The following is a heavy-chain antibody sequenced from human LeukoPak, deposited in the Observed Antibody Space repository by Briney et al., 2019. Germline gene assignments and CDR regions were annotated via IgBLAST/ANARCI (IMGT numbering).Heavy chain of an antibody. CDR3: AREGPHGSGIYYNPLDY. CDR2: ISYTGTT. J-gene: IGHJ4*02. V-gene: IGHV4-39*02. CDR1: GGSIGSSAYS. Sequence: SETLSLTCTVSGGSIGSSAYSWGWIRQPPGKGLEWIVSISYTGTTYYNPSLKSRVTISLDTSKNQFSLKLISVTAADTALYYCAREGPHGSGIYYNPLDYWGQGALVIVSS. D-gene: IGHD3-10*01.